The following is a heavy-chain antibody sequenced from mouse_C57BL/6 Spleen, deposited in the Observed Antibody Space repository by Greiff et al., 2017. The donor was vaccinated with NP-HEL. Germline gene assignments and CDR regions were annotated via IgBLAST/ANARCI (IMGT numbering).Heavy chain of an antibody. D-gene: IGHD2-1*01. V-gene: IGHV1-43*01. CDR2: IHPSTGGT. J-gene: IGHJ2*01. Sequence: EVQLQQSGPELVKPGASVKISCKASGYSFTGYYMHWVTPSSDKSLEWIGEIHPSTGGTSYNQQFKGKATLTLDTSSSTAYMQLKSLTSEDSAVYYCARSEGNPLFDYWGQGTTLTVSS. CDR1: GYSFTGYY. CDR3: ARSEGNPLFDY.